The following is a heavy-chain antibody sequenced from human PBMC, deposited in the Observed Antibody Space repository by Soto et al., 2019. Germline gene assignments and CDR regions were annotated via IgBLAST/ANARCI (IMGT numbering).Heavy chain of an antibody. D-gene: IGHD2-2*01. CDR3: VSEALRYCTSTTCSTDWFDT. CDR1: GYTFSSYG. J-gene: IGHJ5*02. V-gene: IGHV1-3*01. CDR2: INAGNGNT. Sequence: QVQLVQSGAEVKKPGASVKVSCKASGYTFSSYGLDWVRQAPGQRLEWMGGINAGNGNTKYSQKFQGRVTITRDTSATTAYMELSSLRYEDTAVYYCVSEALRYCTSTTCSTDWFDTWGQGTLVRVSS.